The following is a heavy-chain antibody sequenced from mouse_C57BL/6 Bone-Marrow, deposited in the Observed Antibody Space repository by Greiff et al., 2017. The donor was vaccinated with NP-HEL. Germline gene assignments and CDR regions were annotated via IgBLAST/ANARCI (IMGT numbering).Heavy chain of an antibody. Sequence: EVKLMESGPELVKPGASVKIPCKASGYTFTDYNMDWVKQSHGKSLEWIGDINPNNGGTIYNQKFKGKATLTVDKSSSTAYMELRSLTSEDTAVYYCARENYYGHSGGYFDVWGTGTTVTVSS. CDR3: ARENYYGHSGGYFDV. V-gene: IGHV1-18*01. J-gene: IGHJ1*03. CDR1: GYTFTDYN. D-gene: IGHD1-2*01. CDR2: INPNNGGT.